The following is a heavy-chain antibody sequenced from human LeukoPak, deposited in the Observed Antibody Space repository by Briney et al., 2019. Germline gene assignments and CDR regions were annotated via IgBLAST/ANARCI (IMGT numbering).Heavy chain of an antibody. CDR3: AKDRSGSYSQGLDY. CDR2: MRYDGSNK. CDR1: GFIFSSYG. V-gene: IGHV3-30*02. J-gene: IGHJ4*02. Sequence: GGSLRLSCAASGFIFSSYGVHWVRQAPGKGLEGVAFMRYDGSNKYYADSVKGRFTISRDNSKNTLYLQMNSLRAEDTAVYYCAKDRSGSYSQGLDYWGQGTLVTVSS. D-gene: IGHD1-26*01.